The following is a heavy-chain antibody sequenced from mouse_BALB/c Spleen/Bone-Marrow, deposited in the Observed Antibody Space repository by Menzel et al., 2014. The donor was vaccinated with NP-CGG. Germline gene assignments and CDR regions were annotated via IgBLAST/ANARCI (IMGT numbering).Heavy chain of an antibody. CDR1: GYTFGTYW. Sequence: QVQLQQSGAELMKPGASVKISCKATGYTFGTYWIEWVKQRPGHGLEWIGEILPGSGSTNYNEKFKGKATFTADTSSNTVYMQLSSLTSEDSAVYYCARWYYGSSSFAYWGQGTLVTVSA. J-gene: IGHJ3*01. D-gene: IGHD1-1*01. V-gene: IGHV1-9*01. CDR2: ILPGSGST. CDR3: ARWYYGSSSFAY.